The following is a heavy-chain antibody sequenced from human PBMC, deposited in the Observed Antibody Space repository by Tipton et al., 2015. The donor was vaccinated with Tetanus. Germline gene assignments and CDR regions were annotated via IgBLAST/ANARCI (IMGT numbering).Heavy chain of an antibody. Sequence: TLSLTCTVTGDSISSSRFYWGWVRLAPGKGPEWIGSIYYRGDTYHSPSLKSRVTMSVDTPKNQFSVTLSSVTAADTAVYYCARRLWGYWFDPWGQGTRVTVSS. D-gene: IGHD7-27*01. CDR1: GDSISSSRFY. CDR3: ARRLWGYWFDP. J-gene: IGHJ5*02. V-gene: IGHV4-39*01. CDR2: IYYRGDT.